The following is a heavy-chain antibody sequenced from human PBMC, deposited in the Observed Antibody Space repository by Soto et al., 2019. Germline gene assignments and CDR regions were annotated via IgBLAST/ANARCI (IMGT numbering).Heavy chain of an antibody. V-gene: IGHV1-69*01. CDR2: IIPIFGTP. J-gene: IGHJ5*02. CDR3: ARRYDP. CDR1: GGTFSTYT. Sequence: QVQLVQSGAEVKKPGSSVKVSCKASGGTFSTYTISWVRQAPGQGLEWMGGIIPIFGTPNYAQKFQGRVTVTADESTNTSYMELTSLTSEDTAVYYCARRYDPWGQGTLVTVSS.